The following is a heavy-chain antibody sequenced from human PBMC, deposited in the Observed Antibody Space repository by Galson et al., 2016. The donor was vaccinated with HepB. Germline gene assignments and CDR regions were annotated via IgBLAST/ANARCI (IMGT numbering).Heavy chain of an antibody. V-gene: IGHV3-49*03. CDR1: GFNFEDYA. CDR3: ALGGAAAV. J-gene: IGHJ1*01. Sequence: RLSCATSGFNFEDYAMSWFRQAPGQGPEWMGYIKSKTKGGQTQYAASLRGRCTISRDDSARVAYLDLTDLETEDTATYYCALGGAAAVWGQGTLV. D-gene: IGHD6-13*01. CDR2: IKSKTKGGQT.